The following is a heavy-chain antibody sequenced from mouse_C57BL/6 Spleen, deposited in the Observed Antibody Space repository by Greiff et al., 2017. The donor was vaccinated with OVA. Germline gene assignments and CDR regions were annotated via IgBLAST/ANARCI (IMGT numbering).Heavy chain of an antibody. J-gene: IGHJ4*01. V-gene: IGHV1-74*01. CDR3: AIPPMITTGRMDYYAMDY. Sequence: VQLQQPGAELVKPGASVKVSCKASGYTFTSYWMHWVKQRPGQGLEWIGRIHPSDSDTNYNQKFKGKATLTVDKSSSTAFMQLSSLTSEDSAVYYCAIPPMITTGRMDYYAMDYWGQGTSVTVSS. D-gene: IGHD2-4*01. CDR1: GYTFTSYW. CDR2: IHPSDSDT.